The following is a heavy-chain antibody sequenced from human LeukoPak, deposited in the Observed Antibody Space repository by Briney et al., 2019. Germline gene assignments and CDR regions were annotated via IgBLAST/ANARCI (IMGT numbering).Heavy chain of an antibody. CDR3: ARDIGGMTTEYYFDY. CDR2: ISSSNAII. V-gene: IGHV3-11*01. J-gene: IGHJ4*02. CDR1: GGSISSYY. Sequence: LSLTCTVSGGSISSYYWSWLRQPPGKGLEWVSHISSSNAIIYYADSVKGRFTISRDNAKNSLYLQMNSLRAEDTAVYYCARDIGGMTTEYYFDYWGQGTLVTISS. D-gene: IGHD4-11*01.